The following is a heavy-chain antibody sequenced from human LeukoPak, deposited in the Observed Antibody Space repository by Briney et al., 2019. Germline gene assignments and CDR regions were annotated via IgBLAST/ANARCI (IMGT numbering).Heavy chain of an antibody. D-gene: IGHD6-13*01. CDR1: GFTFSNYG. V-gene: IGHV3-30*02. Sequence: GGSLRLSCAASGFTFSNYGIHWVRQAPGKGLEWGTFIQTDGNTKYYADSVRGRFTISRDNSKNTVSLQMNSLRAEDTAVYYCAREESSLVLGGLAYWGQGTLVTVSS. CDR2: IQTDGNTK. J-gene: IGHJ4*02. CDR3: AREESSLVLGGLAY.